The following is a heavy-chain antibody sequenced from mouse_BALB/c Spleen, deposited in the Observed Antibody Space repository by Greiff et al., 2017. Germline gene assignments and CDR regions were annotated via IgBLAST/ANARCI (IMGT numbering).Heavy chain of an antibody. D-gene: IGHD1-1*01. V-gene: IGHV5-17*02. J-gene: IGHJ4*01. CDR2: ISSGSSTI. Sequence: EVKLVESGGGLVQPGGSRKLSCAASGFTFSSFGMHWVRQAPEKGLEWVAYISSGSSTIYYADTVKGRFTISRDNPKNTLFLQMTSLRSEDTAMYYCARSGYYGSRRYAMDYWGQGTSVTVSS. CDR3: ARSGYYGSRRYAMDY. CDR1: GFTFSSFG.